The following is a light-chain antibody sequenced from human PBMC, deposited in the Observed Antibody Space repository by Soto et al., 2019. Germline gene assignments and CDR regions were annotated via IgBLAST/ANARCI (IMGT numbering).Light chain of an antibody. CDR3: CSYAGSFVV. Sequence: QSALTQPRSVSGSPGQSVTISCTGTSGDVGGYKYVSWYQQHPGTAPKLMIYDVSKRPSGVPDRFSGSKSGNTASRTISGLQAEDEADYYSCSYAGSFVVFGGGTKLTVL. CDR1: SGDVGGYKY. J-gene: IGLJ2*01. V-gene: IGLV2-11*01. CDR2: DVS.